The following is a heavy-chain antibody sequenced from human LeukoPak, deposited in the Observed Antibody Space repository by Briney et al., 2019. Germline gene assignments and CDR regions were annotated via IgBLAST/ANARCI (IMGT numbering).Heavy chain of an antibody. D-gene: IGHD5-18*01. CDR1: GFTFSSYA. CDR2: ISGSGGST. Sequence: HPGGSLRLSCAASGFTFSSYAMSWVRQAPGKGLEWVSAISGSGGSTYYADSVKGRFTISRDNSKNTLYLQMNSLRAEDTAVYYCAKDRSRTAMVANDAFDIWGQGTMVTVSS. J-gene: IGHJ3*02. V-gene: IGHV3-23*01. CDR3: AKDRSRTAMVANDAFDI.